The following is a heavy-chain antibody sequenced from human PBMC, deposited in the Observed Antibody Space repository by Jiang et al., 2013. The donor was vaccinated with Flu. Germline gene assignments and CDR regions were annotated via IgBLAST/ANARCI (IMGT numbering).Heavy chain of an antibody. D-gene: IGHD2-15*01. CDR3: ARDIVVVVAASTPYAFDI. Sequence: SGAEVKKPGASVKVSCKASGYTFTSYDINWVRQATGQGLEWMGWMNPNSGNTGYAQKFQGRVTMTRNTSISTAYMELSSLRSEDTAVYYCARDIVVVVAASTPYAFDIWGQGTMVTVSS. J-gene: IGHJ3*02. CDR1: GYTFTSYD. V-gene: IGHV1-8*01. CDR2: MNPNSGNT.